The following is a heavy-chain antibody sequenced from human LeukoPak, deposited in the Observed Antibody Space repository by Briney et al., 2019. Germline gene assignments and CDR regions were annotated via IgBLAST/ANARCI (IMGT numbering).Heavy chain of an antibody. Sequence: PGGTLRLSCAASGFTFSSHGMNWVRQAPGKGLEWVSGISGSGVITYYADSVKGRFTISRDNSKNTLDLQMNSLRAEDTAVYYCARVGYSSSWHSGSAFDIWGQGTMVTVSS. J-gene: IGHJ3*02. V-gene: IGHV3-23*01. CDR3: ARVGYSSSWHSGSAFDI. CDR2: ISGSGVIT. CDR1: GFTFSSHG. D-gene: IGHD6-13*01.